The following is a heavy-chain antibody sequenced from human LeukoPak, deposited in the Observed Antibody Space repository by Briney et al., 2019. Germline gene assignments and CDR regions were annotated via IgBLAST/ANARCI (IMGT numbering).Heavy chain of an antibody. CDR3: ARGSGWYRSEVFDY. CDR1: GGSVSSGSYY. V-gene: IGHV4-61*01. J-gene: IGHJ4*02. CDR2: IYYSGGT. D-gene: IGHD6-19*01. Sequence: SETLSLTCTASGGSVSSGSYYWSWIRQPPGKGLEWIGYIYYSGGTNYNPSLKSRVTISVDTSKNQFSLKLSSVTAADTAVYYCARGSGWYRSEVFDYWGQGTLVTVSS.